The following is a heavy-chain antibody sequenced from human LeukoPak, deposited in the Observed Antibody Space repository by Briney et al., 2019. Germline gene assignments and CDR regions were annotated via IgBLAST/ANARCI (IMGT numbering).Heavy chain of an antibody. CDR3: ARDPMTDLVNDFWSGHYYYYYMDV. CDR2: ISSSSSII. V-gene: IGHV3-21*05. J-gene: IGHJ6*03. D-gene: IGHD3-3*01. CDR1: GFTFSSYS. Sequence: GGSLRLSCAASGFTFSSYSMNWVRQAPGKGLEWVSYISSSSSIIYYADSVKGRFTISRDNAKNSLYLQMNSLRAEDTAVYYCARDPMTDLVNDFWSGHYYYYYMDVWGKGTTVTVSS.